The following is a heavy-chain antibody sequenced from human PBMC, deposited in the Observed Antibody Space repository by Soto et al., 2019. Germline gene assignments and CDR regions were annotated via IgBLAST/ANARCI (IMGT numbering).Heavy chain of an antibody. CDR1: GCSISRGCFS. D-gene: IGHD3-9*01. CDR3: AREYFRPYYFDY. J-gene: IGHJ4*02. V-gene: IGHV4-30-2*01. CDR2: MYHSGST. Sequence: SETPFLTRAVSGCSISRGCFSWNLIRQPPGKGLEWIGYMYHSGSTYYNPSLKSRVTISIDRSKNQFSLKLSSVTAADTAVYYCAREYFRPYYFDYWGQGTLVTVSS.